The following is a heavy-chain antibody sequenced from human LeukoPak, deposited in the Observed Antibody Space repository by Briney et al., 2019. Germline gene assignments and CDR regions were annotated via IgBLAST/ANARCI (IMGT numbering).Heavy chain of an antibody. CDR2: KYYSGSA. CDR1: GVSVSDGRYY. D-gene: IGHD2-2*01. V-gene: IGHV4-31*03. Sequence: PSETLSLTCSVSGVSVSDGRYYWTWIRQHPGKGLEWIGYKYYSGSAKYNPSLKGRLTISIDTSKNQFSLQLSSVTAADTATYYCATPYCSSISCLDVFNMWGQGTRVTVSS. J-gene: IGHJ3*02. CDR3: ATPYCSSISCLDVFNM.